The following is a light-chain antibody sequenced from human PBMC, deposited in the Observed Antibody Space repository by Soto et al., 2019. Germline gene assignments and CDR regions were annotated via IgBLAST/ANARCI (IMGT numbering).Light chain of an antibody. J-gene: IGLJ3*02. V-gene: IGLV2-14*01. CDR2: EVS. Sequence: QSALTQPASVSGSPGQSITISCTGTSSDVGAYNYVSWYQHHPDKAPKLMIFEVSDRPSGVSNRFSGSKSGNTASLTISGLQPEDEADYYCLSYTSANTRVFGGGTKVTVL. CDR1: SSDVGAYNY. CDR3: LSYTSANTRV.